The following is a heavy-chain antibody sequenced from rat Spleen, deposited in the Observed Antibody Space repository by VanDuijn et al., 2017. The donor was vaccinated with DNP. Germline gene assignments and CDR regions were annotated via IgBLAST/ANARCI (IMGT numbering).Heavy chain of an antibody. CDR1: GFTFNDSN. D-gene: IGHD1-6*01. CDR2: ISPRGSRT. CDR3: TRGVYYGSSWAFDY. J-gene: IGHJ2*01. Sequence: EVRLVESGGGLVKPGRSLKLSCAASGFTFNDSNMAWVRQTPKKGLEWVAAISPRGSRTYYPDSVKGRFTISRDDAKSSLYLQMNSLKSEDTATYYCTRGVYYGSSWAFDYWGHGVMVTVSS. V-gene: IGHV5S10*01.